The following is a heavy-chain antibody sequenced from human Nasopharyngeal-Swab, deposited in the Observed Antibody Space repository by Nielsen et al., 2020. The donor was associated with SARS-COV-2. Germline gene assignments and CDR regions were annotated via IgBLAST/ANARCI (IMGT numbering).Heavy chain of an antibody. CDR3: GSVFEI. V-gene: IGHV3-74*01. D-gene: IGHD3-9*01. J-gene: IGHJ4*02. Sequence: GGSLRLSCTPSEFTLRNHWMHWVRLTPGKGLVWVSGIDFDGSNTFYADSVKGRFTISRDNGENTLSLQMNSLRDEDTGAYYCGSVFEIWGQGVLVTVSS. CDR2: IDFDGSNT. CDR1: EFTLRNHW.